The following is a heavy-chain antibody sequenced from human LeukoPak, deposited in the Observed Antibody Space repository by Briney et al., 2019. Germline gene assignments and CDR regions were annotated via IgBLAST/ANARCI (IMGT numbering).Heavy chain of an antibody. CDR1: GFTFSNAW. CDR2: IKSKTDGGTT. Sequence: GRSLRLSCAASGFTFSNAWMSWVRQAPGKGLEWVGRIKSKTDGGTTDYAAPVKGRFTISRDDSKNTLYLQMNSLKTEDTAVYYCTTYYDYVWGSYRDDYWGQGTLVTVSS. V-gene: IGHV3-15*01. J-gene: IGHJ4*02. D-gene: IGHD3-16*02. CDR3: TTYYDYVWGSYRDDY.